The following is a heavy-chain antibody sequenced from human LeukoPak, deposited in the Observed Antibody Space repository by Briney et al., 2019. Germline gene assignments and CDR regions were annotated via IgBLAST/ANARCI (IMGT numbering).Heavy chain of an antibody. CDR1: GFTFSSYG. V-gene: IGHV3-21*06. CDR3: TRSKSLVVDY. CDR2: ISTSSDYI. J-gene: IGHJ4*02. D-gene: IGHD4-11*01. Sequence: GGSLRLSCAASGFTFSSYGMHWVRQAPGKGLEWVSSISTSSDYIYYADSVEGRFTISRDNAKNSLILQMNSLRAEDTAVYFCTRSKSLVVDYWGQGTLVTVSS.